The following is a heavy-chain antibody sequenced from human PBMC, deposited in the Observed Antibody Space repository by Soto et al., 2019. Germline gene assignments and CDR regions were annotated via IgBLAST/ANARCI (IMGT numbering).Heavy chain of an antibody. V-gene: IGHV3-30-3*01. CDR1: GFTFSSYA. J-gene: IGHJ4*02. Sequence: QVQLVESGGGVVQPGRSLRLSCAASGFTFSSYAMHWVRQAPGKGLEWVAVISYDGSNKYYADSVKGRFTISRDNSKNTLYLQMNSLSAEDTAVYYCAREVDSGSFDYWGQGTLVTVSS. CDR3: AREVDSGSFDY. D-gene: IGHD2-15*01. CDR2: ISYDGSNK.